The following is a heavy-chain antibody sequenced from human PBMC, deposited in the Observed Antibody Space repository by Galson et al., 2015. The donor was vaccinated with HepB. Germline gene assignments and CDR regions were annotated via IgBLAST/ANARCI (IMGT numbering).Heavy chain of an antibody. CDR3: ASNYDYIWGSYRHDAFDI. CDR2: ISSSGSTI. V-gene: IGHV3-11*01. CDR1: GFTFSDYY. D-gene: IGHD3-16*02. Sequence: SLRLSCAASGFTFSDYYMSWIRQAPGKGLEWVSYISSSGSTIYYADSVKGRFTISRDNAKNSLYLQMNSLRAEDTAVYYCASNYDYIWGSYRHDAFDIWGQGTMVTVSS. J-gene: IGHJ3*02.